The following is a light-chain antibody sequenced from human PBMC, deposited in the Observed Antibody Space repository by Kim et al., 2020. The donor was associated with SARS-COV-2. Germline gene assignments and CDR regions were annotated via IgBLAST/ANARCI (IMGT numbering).Light chain of an antibody. J-gene: IGLJ2*01. CDR2: DNN. V-gene: IGLV1-51*01. CDR3: GTWDTTLSAAV. Sequence: SVLTQPPSVSAASGQKVTISCSGSSSNIGINFVSWYQHLPGTAPKLLIVDNNKRASGIPARFSGSKSGTSATLGITGLQTGDEADYYCGTWDTTLSAAVFGGGTQLTVL. CDR1: SSNIGINF.